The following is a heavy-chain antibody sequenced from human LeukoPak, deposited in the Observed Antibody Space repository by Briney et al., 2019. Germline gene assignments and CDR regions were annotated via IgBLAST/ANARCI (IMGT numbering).Heavy chain of an antibody. D-gene: IGHD6-25*01. V-gene: IGHV4-4*02. CDR3: AREGGFYRPLDY. Sequence: PSETLSLTCDVSGGSVTSTNWWTWFRQPPGKGLEWIGEVHLNGRTNYNPSLKSRLVMSADLPENHISLKLTSVTAADTAVYYCAREGGFYRPLDYSGQGTLVTVSS. J-gene: IGHJ4*02. CDR1: GGSVTSTNW. CDR2: VHLNGRT.